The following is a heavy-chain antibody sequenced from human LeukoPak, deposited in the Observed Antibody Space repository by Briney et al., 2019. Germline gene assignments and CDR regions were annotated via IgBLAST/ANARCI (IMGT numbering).Heavy chain of an antibody. CDR3: ARGIVVVPAAMSHYYYYGMDV. CDR1: GYTFTSYA. CDR2: IDTNTGNP. Sequence: GASVKVSCKASGYTFTSYAMNWVRQAPGQGLEWMGWIDTNTGNPTYAQGFTGRFVFSLDTSVSTAYLQISSLKAEDTAVYYCARGIVVVPAAMSHYYYYGMDVWGQGTTVTVSS. V-gene: IGHV7-4-1*02. D-gene: IGHD2-2*01. J-gene: IGHJ6*02.